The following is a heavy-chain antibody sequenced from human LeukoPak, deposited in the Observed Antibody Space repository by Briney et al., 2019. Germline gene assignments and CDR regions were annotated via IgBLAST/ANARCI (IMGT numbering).Heavy chain of an antibody. D-gene: IGHD3-9*01. CDR3: TRDLEGVLRYFDWSPDRREFDY. J-gene: IGHJ4*02. Sequence: SVKVSCKASGGTFSSYAISWVRQAPGQGLEWMGGIIPIFGTANYAQKFQGRVTITADESTSTAYMELSSLRSVDTAVYYCTRDLEGVLRYFDWSPDRREFDYWGQGTLVTVSS. V-gene: IGHV1-69*13. CDR2: IIPIFGTA. CDR1: GGTFSSYA.